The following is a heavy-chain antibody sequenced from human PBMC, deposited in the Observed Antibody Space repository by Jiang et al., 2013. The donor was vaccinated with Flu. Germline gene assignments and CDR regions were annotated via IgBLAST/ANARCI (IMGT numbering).Heavy chain of an antibody. V-gene: IGHV4-4*07. CDR3: ATQSSGWPFDS. D-gene: IGHD6-19*01. CDR2: IYTSGNT. Sequence: PGLVKPSETRSLTCTVSGGSSSSYYWSWIRQPAGKGLEWIGRIYTSGNTNYNPSLKSRVTMSVDTSKNQFSLKLSSMTAADTAVYYCATQSSGWPFDSWGQGILVSVSS. J-gene: IGHJ4*02. CDR1: GGSSSSYY.